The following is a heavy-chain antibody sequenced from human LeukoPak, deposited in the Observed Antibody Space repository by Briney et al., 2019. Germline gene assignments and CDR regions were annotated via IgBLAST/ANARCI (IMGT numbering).Heavy chain of an antibody. V-gene: IGHV3-21*01. J-gene: IGHJ4*02. CDR1: GFTFSSYT. CDR3: ARGYGDYAY. CDR2: ISSSSSYI. D-gene: IGHD4-17*01. Sequence: GGSLRLSCAASGFTFSSYTMNWVRQAPGNGLEWVSSISSSSSYIYYADSVKGRSTLSRDNAKNSLYLQMSSLRAEDTAVYYCARGYGDYAYWGQGTLVTVSS.